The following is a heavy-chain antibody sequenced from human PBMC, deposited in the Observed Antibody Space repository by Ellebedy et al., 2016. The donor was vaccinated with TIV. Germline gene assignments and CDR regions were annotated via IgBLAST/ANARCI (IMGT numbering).Heavy chain of an antibody. CDR2: IGTAGDT. D-gene: IGHD3-22*01. CDR3: ARGLTYYYDTSGYGLDY. CDR1: GFTFSSYD. Sequence: GESLKISCAASGFTFSSYDMHWVRQATGKGLEWVSAIGTAGDTYYPGSVKGRFTISRENAKNSLYLQMNSLRAEDTAVYYCARGLTYYYDTSGYGLDYWGQGTLVTVSS. V-gene: IGHV3-13*01. J-gene: IGHJ4*02.